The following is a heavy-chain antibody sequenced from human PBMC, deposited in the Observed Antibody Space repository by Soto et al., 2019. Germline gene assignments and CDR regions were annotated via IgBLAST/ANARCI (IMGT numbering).Heavy chain of an antibody. J-gene: IGHJ4*02. CDR3: VRDMQLWRFDS. D-gene: IGHD2-21*01. CDR2: INTDGSVA. Sequence: EVQLVESGGGLVQPGESLRLSCAASGLTFRSYWMHWVRQAPGKGLVWVSRINTDGSVAMYVDSVKGRFTISRDNAKSALFRHMYSLRDEDTAVYYCVRDMQLWRFDSLGQGTLVTVSS. CDR1: GLTFRSYW. V-gene: IGHV3-74*03.